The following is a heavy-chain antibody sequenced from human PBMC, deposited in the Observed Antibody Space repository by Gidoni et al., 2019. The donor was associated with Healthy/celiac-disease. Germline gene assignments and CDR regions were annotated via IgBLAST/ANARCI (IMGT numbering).Heavy chain of an antibody. J-gene: IGHJ3*02. Sequence: EVQLVESGGGLVQPGGSLRLSCAASGFTFSDHYMDWVRQAPGKGLEWVGRTRNKANSYTTEYAASVKGRFTISRDDSKNSLYLQMNSLKTEDTAVYYCARPQGLWPPAAFDIWGQGTMVTVSS. D-gene: IGHD5-18*01. CDR3: ARPQGLWPPAAFDI. CDR2: TRNKANSYTT. V-gene: IGHV3-72*01. CDR1: GFTFSDHY.